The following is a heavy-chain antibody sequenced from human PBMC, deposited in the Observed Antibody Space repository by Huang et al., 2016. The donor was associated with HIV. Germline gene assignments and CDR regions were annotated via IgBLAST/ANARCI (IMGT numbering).Heavy chain of an antibody. J-gene: IGHJ6*02. V-gene: IGHV3-7*01. Sequence: LVASGGGVVQPGGSRRLSCAGSTATFTAYWRGWVRQRAGQGMEWVANIKQDGSEKYYMDSVEGRFNISRDNVKKLLFLEMNNLRVADTAVYYCATKASAMDIWGQGTTVIVSS. CDR2: IKQDGSEK. D-gene: IGHD1-7*01. CDR1: TATFTAYW. CDR3: ATKASAMDI.